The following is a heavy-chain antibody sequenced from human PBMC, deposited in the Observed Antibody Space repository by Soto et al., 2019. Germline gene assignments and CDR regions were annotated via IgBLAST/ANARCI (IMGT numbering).Heavy chain of an antibody. V-gene: IGHV4-34*01. CDR2: INHSGST. CDR3: ATRIVGATPYYYGMDV. Sequence: QVQLQQWGAGLLKPSETLSLTCAVYGGSFSGYYWSWIRQPPGKGLEWIGEINHSGSTNYNPSLKSRVTIAVDTSKNQFSLKLSSVTAADTAVYYCATRIVGATPYYYGMDVWGQGTTVTVSS. CDR1: GGSFSGYY. D-gene: IGHD1-26*01. J-gene: IGHJ6*02.